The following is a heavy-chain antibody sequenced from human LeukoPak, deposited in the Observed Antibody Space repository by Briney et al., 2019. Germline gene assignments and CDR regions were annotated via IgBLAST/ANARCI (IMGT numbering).Heavy chain of an antibody. J-gene: IGHJ4*02. V-gene: IGHV7-4-1*02. CDR3: ARGGYGNIEAPQFDY. CDR2: INTNTGNP. CDR1: GYSFTRFA. D-gene: IGHD3-22*01. Sequence: ASVKVSCKTSGYSFTRFAINWVRQAPGRGLEWMGWINTNTGNPTYAQGFTGRFVFSLDTSVGTAYLQINSLKTEDTAMYYCARGGYGNIEAPQFDYWGQGTLVTVSS.